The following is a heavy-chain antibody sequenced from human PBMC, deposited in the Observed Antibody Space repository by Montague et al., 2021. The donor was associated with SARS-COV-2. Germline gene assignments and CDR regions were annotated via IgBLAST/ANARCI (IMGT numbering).Heavy chain of an antibody. CDR3: ARGGLGNRGFDY. V-gene: IGHV4-4*02. Sequence: SETLSLTCVVSDVSLSSSTWWSWVRQSPGKGLEWVGENYISGFTQYNPSVKSRVTISLDDSRSQFSLRLTSVTAADTAVYFCARGGLGNRGFDYWGQGALVTVSS. D-gene: IGHD3/OR15-3a*01. J-gene: IGHJ4*02. CDR2: NYISGFT. CDR1: DVSLSSSTW.